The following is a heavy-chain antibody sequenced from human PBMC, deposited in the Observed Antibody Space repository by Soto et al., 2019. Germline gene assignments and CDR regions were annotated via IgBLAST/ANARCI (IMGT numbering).Heavy chain of an antibody. J-gene: IGHJ6*02. CDR3: ARSYYGSGSYWFYGMDV. D-gene: IGHD3-10*01. CDR2: IIPSFATG. V-gene: IGHV1-69*06. CDR1: GGTFGNSA. Sequence: QVQLVQSGAEVKKPGSSVKVSCKASGGTFGNSAISWVRQAPGQGLEGMGGIIPSFATGNSAPEFQGRLTIPADKSTTPAYMELSSLRSEDTAVYYCARSYYGSGSYWFYGMDVWGQGTTVTVSS.